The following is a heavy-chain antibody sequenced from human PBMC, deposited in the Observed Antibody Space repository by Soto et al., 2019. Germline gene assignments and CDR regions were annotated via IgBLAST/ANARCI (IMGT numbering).Heavy chain of an antibody. D-gene: IGHD1-26*01. CDR1: GYTFTNYA. CDR2: ISAYNGNT. CDR3: ASSGNYWGIDY. Sequence: ASVKVSCKASGYTFTNYAMHWVRQAPGQGLEWMGWISAYNGNTNYAQKLQGRVTITRDTSASTAYMELSSLRSEDTAVYYCASSGNYWGIDYWGKGTLVTVSS. J-gene: IGHJ4*02. V-gene: IGHV1-3*01.